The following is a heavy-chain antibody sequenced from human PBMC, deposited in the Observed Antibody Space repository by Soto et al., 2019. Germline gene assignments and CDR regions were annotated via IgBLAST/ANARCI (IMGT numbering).Heavy chain of an antibody. Sequence: QVQLQQWGAGLLKPSETLSLTCAVYGGSFSGYYWSWIRQPPGKGLEWIGEINHSGSTNYNPSLKSRVTISVDTSKNQFSLELGSVTAADTAVYYCARERAVTIFGVVTRHDAYDYWGQGTLVTVSS. J-gene: IGHJ4*02. D-gene: IGHD3-3*01. V-gene: IGHV4-34*01. CDR3: ARERAVTIFGVVTRHDAYDY. CDR1: GGSFSGYY. CDR2: INHSGST.